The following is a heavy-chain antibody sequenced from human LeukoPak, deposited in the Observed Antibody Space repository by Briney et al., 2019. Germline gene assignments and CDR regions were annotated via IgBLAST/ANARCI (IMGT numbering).Heavy chain of an antibody. CDR2: IYPGDSDT. D-gene: IGHD1-26*01. CDR1: GSIFTSYW. V-gene: IGHV5-51*01. Sequence: GESLQISCQGSGSIFTSYWIGWGRQVPGKGREWMGIIYPGDSDTRYSPSFQGQVTISADKSISTAYLQWSSLKASDTAMYYCARGHSGSYSFDYWGQGTLVTVSS. CDR3: ARGHSGSYSFDY. J-gene: IGHJ4*02.